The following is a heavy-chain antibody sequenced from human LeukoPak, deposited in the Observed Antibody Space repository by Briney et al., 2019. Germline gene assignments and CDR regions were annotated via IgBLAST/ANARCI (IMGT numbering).Heavy chain of an antibody. D-gene: IGHD2-15*01. J-gene: IGHJ4*02. CDR2: ISSSGDTI. V-gene: IGHV3-48*01. CDR3: AKGLGYCSGGSCPDY. CDR1: GFTFSDYN. Sequence: GGSLRLSCAASGFTFSDYNMNWVRQAPGKGLEWVSYISSSGDTIYYADSVKGRFTISRDNAKNPLYLQMNSLRAEDTAVYYCAKGLGYCSGGSCPDYWGQGTLVTVSS.